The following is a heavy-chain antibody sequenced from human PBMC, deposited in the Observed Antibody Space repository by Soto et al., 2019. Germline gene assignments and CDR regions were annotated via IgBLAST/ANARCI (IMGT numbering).Heavy chain of an antibody. Sequence: QVQLVESGGGVVQPGRSLRLSCAASGFTFSSYAMHWVRQAPGKGLEWVAVISYDGSNKYYADSVKGRFTISRDNSKNTLYLQMNSLRAEDTAVYYCARDLYFQRDYYYGMDVWGQGTTVTVSS. D-gene: IGHD2-15*01. CDR1: GFTFSSYA. V-gene: IGHV3-30-3*01. J-gene: IGHJ6*02. CDR3: ARDLYFQRDYYYGMDV. CDR2: ISYDGSNK.